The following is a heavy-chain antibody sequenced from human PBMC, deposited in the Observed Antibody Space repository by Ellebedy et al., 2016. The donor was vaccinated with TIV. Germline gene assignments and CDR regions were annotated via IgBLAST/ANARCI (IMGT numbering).Heavy chain of an antibody. V-gene: IGHV1-18*04. CDR3: GRDGQATQRELEY. Sequence: AASVKVSCKTSGYIFSDYGISWVRQASGQGLEWMGWLSGYRGDTKYAQKFQGRVAITTDTSTRVAYMELRSLRSDDTAKYYCGRDGQATQRELEYWGQGTLITVSS. CDR1: GYIFSDYG. CDR2: LSGYRGDT. D-gene: IGHD1-1*01. J-gene: IGHJ4*02.